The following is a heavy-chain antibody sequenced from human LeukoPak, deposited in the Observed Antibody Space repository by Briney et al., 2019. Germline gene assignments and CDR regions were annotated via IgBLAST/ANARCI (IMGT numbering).Heavy chain of an antibody. D-gene: IGHD3-10*01. J-gene: IGHJ6*02. V-gene: IGHV3-33*01. Sequence: GGSLRPSCAASGFTFSSYGMHWVRQAPGKGLEWVAVIWYDGSNKYYADSVKGRFTISRDNSKNTLYLQMNSLRAEDTAVYYCARAPVHPYGMDVWGQGTTVTVSS. CDR3: ARAPVHPYGMDV. CDR2: IWYDGSNK. CDR1: GFTFSSYG.